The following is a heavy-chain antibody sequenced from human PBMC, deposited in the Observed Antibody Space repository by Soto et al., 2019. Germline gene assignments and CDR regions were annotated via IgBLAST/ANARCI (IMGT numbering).Heavy chain of an antibody. V-gene: IGHV3-30-3*01. D-gene: IGHD6-19*01. CDR2: ISNDGGYK. J-gene: IGHJ4*02. CDR1: GFTFSGYA. CDR3: ARIIAVAGHPFDY. Sequence: QVQLVESGGGVVQPGRSLRLSCAASGFTFSGYAMHWVRQAPGKGLEWVAVISNDGGYKYYPDSVKGRFTISRDNSKNTAYLQMNSLRADDTAVYYCARIIAVAGHPFDYWGQGTLVTVSS.